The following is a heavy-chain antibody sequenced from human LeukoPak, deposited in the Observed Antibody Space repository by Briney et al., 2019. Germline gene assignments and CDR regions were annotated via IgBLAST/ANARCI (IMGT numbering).Heavy chain of an antibody. J-gene: IGHJ4*02. D-gene: IGHD6-19*01. CDR1: GGSISSYY. V-gene: IGHV4-59*08. Sequence: PSETLSLTCTVSGGSISSYYWSWIRQPPGKGLEWIGYIYYSGSTNYNPSLKSRVTISVDTSKNQFSLKLSSVTAADTAVYYCARQYYSSGWSSDPYYFDYWGQGNQVTVSS. CDR2: IYYSGST. CDR3: ARQYYSSGWSSDPYYFDY.